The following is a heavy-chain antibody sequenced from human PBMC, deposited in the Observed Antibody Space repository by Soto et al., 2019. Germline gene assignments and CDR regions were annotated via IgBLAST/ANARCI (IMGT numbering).Heavy chain of an antibody. D-gene: IGHD3-22*01. Sequence: SETLSLTCTVSGGSISSGGYYWSWIRQHPGKGLEWIGYIYYSGSTYYNPSLKSRVTISVDTSKNQFSLKLSSVTAADTAVYYCAIIGLNYDSSGYYYVRNAAFDIWGQGTMVTVSS. V-gene: IGHV4-31*03. CDR2: IYYSGST. CDR3: AIIGLNYDSSGYYYVRNAAFDI. J-gene: IGHJ3*02. CDR1: GGSISSGGYY.